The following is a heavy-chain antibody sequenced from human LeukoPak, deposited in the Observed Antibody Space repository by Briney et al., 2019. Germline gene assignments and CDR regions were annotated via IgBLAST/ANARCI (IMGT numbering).Heavy chain of an antibody. CDR3: ARAYMTATRHFDY. D-gene: IGHD2-21*02. J-gene: IGHJ4*02. CDR2: IIPIFGTA. V-gene: IGHV1-69*06. Sequence: SVKVSCKASGGTFSSYAISWVRQAPGQGLEWMGGIIPIFGTANYAQKFQGRVTITADKSTSTAYMELSSLRSEDTAVYYCARAYMTATRHFDYWGQGTLVTVSS. CDR1: GGTFSSYA.